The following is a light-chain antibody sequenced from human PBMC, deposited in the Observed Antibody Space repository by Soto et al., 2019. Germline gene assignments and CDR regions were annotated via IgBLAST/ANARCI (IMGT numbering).Light chain of an antibody. CDR3: QQSYSIVWT. CDR2: ASS. Sequence: DIQMTQSPSSLSASVGDRVTITCRASQSISSYLNWYQQKPGIAPKLLIYASSSLQSGVPSRFSGSGSGTHFTLTITSLQPEDFATYYCQQSYSIVWTFXQGTKVDIK. CDR1: QSISSY. V-gene: IGKV1-39*01. J-gene: IGKJ1*01.